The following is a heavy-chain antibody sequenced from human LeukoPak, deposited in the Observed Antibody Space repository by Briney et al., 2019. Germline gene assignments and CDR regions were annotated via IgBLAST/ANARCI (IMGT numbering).Heavy chain of an antibody. V-gene: IGHV4-34*01. CDR3: AGENYDILTGSSH. CDR1: GGSFSGYY. J-gene: IGHJ4*02. CDR2: INHSGST. D-gene: IGHD3-9*01. Sequence: KPSETLSLTCAVYGGSFSGYYWSWIRQPPGKGLEWIGEINHSGSTNYNPSLKSRVTISVDTSKNQFSLELSSVTAADTAVYYCAGENYDILTGSSHWGQGTLVTVSS.